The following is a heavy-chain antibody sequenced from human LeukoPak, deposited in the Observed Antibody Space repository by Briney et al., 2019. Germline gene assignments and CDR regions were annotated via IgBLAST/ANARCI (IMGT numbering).Heavy chain of an antibody. CDR1: GGSISSGSSY. D-gene: IGHD2-2*01. V-gene: IGHV4-61*10. CDR3: TKDTYCSATTCNGGPGDY. Sequence: SETLSLTCTVSGGSISSGSSYWSWIRQPAGKGLEWIGRIFSSGSTNYNPSLKSRVTMSVDTSKNQFSLKLSSVTAAETAVVYCTKDTYCSATTCNGGPGDYWGQGILVTVSS. CDR2: IFSSGST. J-gene: IGHJ4*02.